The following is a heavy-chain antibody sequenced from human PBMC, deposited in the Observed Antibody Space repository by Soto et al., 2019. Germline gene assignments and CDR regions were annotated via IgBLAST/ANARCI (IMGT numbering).Heavy chain of an antibody. CDR3: ARAFHTYYYYMDV. V-gene: IGHV4-34*01. CDR2: TNHSGST. D-gene: IGHD2-21*01. CDR1: GGSFSGYY. J-gene: IGHJ6*03. Sequence: SETLSLTCAVYGGSFSGYYWSWIRQPPGKGLEWIGETNHSGSTNYNPSLKSRVTISVDTSKNQFSLKLSSVTAADTAVYYCARAFHTYYYYMDVLGKGTTVTVSS.